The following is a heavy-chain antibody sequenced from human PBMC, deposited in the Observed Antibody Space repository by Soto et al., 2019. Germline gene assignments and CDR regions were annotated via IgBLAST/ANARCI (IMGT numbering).Heavy chain of an antibody. D-gene: IGHD6-13*01. CDR2: IYYSGST. V-gene: IGHV4-59*01. CDR3: ARSAAAGHWNWFDP. CDR1: GGSISSYY. Sequence: QVQLQESGPGLVKPSETLSLTCTVSGGSISSYYWSWIRQPPGKGLEWIGYIYYSGSTNNNLSLKSRVTLSVDTSKHQFSLKLSSVTAADPAVYYCARSAAAGHWNWFDPWGQGTLVTVSS. J-gene: IGHJ5*02.